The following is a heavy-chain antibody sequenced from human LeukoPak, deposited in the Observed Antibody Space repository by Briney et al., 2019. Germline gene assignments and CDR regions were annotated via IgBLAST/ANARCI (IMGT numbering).Heavy chain of an antibody. CDR3: ASQYDSSGYYYFDY. Sequence: SETLSLTCTVSGGSISSSSTYWGWIRQPPGKGLEWIGSIYYSGSTYYSPSLKSRVTISVDTSKNQFSLKLSSGTAADTAVYYCASQYDSSGYYYFDYWGQGTLVTVSS. J-gene: IGHJ4*02. CDR2: IYYSGST. D-gene: IGHD3-22*01. CDR1: GGSISSSSTY. V-gene: IGHV4-39*01.